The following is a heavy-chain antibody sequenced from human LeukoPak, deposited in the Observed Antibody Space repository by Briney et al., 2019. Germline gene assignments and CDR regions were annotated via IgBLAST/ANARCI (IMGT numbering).Heavy chain of an antibody. D-gene: IGHD3-22*01. CDR3: ATRPFYDSSGYFDAFDI. J-gene: IGHJ3*02. Sequence: PGGSLRLSCAASGFTVSSNYMSWVRQAPGKGLEGVSVIYSGGSTYYADSVKGRFTISRDNSKNKLYLQMNSLRAEDTAVYYCATRPFYDSSGYFDAFDIWGQGTMVTVSS. CDR1: GFTVSSNY. CDR2: IYSGGST. V-gene: IGHV3-66*04.